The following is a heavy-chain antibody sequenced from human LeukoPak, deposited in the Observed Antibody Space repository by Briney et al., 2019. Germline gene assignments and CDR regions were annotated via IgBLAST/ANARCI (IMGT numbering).Heavy chain of an antibody. V-gene: IGHV3-30-3*01. D-gene: IGHD1-7*01. CDR1: GFTFSGYA. Sequence: GGSLRLSCAASGFTFSGYAMHWVRQAPGKGVEWVALISYDGSDKYYADSVKGRFTISRDNSKSTLYLQMNSLRPEDTAVYYCAKDELPGVFDYWGQGTLVTVSS. CDR3: AKDELPGVFDY. CDR2: ISYDGSDK. J-gene: IGHJ4*02.